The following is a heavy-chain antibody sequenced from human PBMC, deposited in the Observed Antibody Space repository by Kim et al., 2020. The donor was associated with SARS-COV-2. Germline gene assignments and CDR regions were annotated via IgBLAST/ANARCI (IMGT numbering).Heavy chain of an antibody. CDR3: AKDLYDYGDYVRSIDY. Sequence: GGSLRLSCAASGFTFSSYAMSWVRQAPGKGLEWVSAISGSGGSTYYADSVKGRFTISRDNSKNTLYLQMNSLRAEDTAVYYCAKDLYDYGDYVRSIDYWGQGTLVTVSS. CDR2: ISGSGGST. J-gene: IGHJ4*02. CDR1: GFTFSSYA. D-gene: IGHD4-17*01. V-gene: IGHV3-23*01.